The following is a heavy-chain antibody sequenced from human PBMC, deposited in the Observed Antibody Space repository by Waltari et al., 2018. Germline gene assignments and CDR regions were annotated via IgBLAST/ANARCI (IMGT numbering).Heavy chain of an antibody. CDR1: GGSITTNSHY. CDR3: ATYIGASVGTAAFDV. V-gene: IGHV4-39*01. CDR2: ISYNGAT. D-gene: IGHD5-12*01. J-gene: IGHJ3*01. Sequence: QLQLQESGPGLVKPSETLALTCRVSGGSITTNSHYWGWIRQPPGQGLEWIGTISYNGATYSSPSLRGRLTLSRDTTMNQLSLKLGSVTAADTAVYYCATYIGASVGTAAFDVWGQGTMVTVSS.